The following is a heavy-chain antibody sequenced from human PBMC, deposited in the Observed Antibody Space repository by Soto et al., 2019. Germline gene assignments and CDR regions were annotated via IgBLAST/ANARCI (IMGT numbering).Heavy chain of an antibody. V-gene: IGHV1-18*01. J-gene: IGHJ4*02. CDR2: ISAYNGNT. Sequence: ASVKVSCKASGYTFTSYGISWVRQAPGQGLEWMGWISAYNGNTNYAQKLQGRVTMTTDTSTSTAYMELRSLRSDDTAVYYCARAGVLMGYAIQGIDYWGQGTLVTVSS. CDR1: GYTFTSYG. D-gene: IGHD2-8*01. CDR3: ARAGVLMGYAIQGIDY.